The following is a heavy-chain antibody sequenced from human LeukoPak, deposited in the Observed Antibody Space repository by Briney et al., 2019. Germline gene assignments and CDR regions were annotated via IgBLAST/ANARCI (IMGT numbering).Heavy chain of an antibody. Sequence: SETLSLTCTVSGGSISNYYWSWIRQPPGKGLEWIGEINHSGSTNYNPSLKSRVTISVDTSKNQFSLKLSSVTAADTAVYYCARILRYFDWFYFDYWGQGTLVTVSS. J-gene: IGHJ4*02. CDR1: GGSISNYY. V-gene: IGHV4-34*01. CDR3: ARILRYFDWFYFDY. D-gene: IGHD3-9*01. CDR2: INHSGST.